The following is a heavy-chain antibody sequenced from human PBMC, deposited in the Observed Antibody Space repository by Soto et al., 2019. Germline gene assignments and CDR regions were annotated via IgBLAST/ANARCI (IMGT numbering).Heavy chain of an antibody. J-gene: IGHJ4*02. CDR2: ISAHNGNT. CDR3: ARDLPPVDY. CDR1: GYTFSSYF. V-gene: IGHV1-18*01. Sequence: QVQLVQSGADVKKPGASVKVSCKASGYTFSSYFISWVRPAPGQGLEWMGWISAHNGNTNYAQNLQGRVTMTTDTSTMTAYMELRSLRSDDKAVYYFARDLPPVDYWGQGTLVTVSS.